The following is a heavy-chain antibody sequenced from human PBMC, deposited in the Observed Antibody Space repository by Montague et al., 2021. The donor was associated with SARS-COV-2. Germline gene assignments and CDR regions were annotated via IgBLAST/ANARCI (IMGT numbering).Heavy chain of an antibody. Sequence: LVKPTQTLTLTCTFSGFSLSTNGMCVSWIRQPPGKALEWIGSXYYSGSTYYNPSLKSRVTMSVDTSENQFSLKLSSVTAADTAVYYCARDGFYYDRSGPSNFDYWGQGTLVTVSS. CDR1: GFSLSTNGMC. D-gene: IGHD3-22*01. CDR2: XYYSGST. CDR3: ARDGFYYDRSGPSNFDY. V-gene: IGHV4-39*07. J-gene: IGHJ4*02.